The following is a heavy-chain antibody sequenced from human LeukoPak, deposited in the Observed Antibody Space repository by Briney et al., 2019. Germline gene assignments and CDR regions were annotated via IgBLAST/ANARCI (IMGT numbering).Heavy chain of an antibody. D-gene: IGHD1-26*01. CDR1: GDNFTSYW. Sequence: GESLKISCKGSGDNFTSYWIGWVRQMPGKGLEWMGIIYPGHSDTRYSPSFLGQVTISADKSISTAYLQWSSLKASDTGIFYCARLFPPSWELLTPDAFYIWGQGTMVTVSS. J-gene: IGHJ3*02. V-gene: IGHV5-51*01. CDR3: ARLFPPSWELLTPDAFYI. CDR2: IYPGHSDT.